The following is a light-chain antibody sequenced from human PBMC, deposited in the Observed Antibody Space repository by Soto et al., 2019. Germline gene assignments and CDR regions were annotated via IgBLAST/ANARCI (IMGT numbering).Light chain of an antibody. CDR2: GAS. J-gene: IGKJ5*01. V-gene: IGKV3-15*01. Sequence: EVVMTQSPATLSVSPWERATLSCRASQTIGSNLAWYQQKPGQAPRLLIYGASTRATGIPARFSGSGSGTEFTLAISSLQSEDFAVYYCQQYNNWPPKITFGHGTRLEIK. CDR3: QQYNNWPPKIT. CDR1: QTIGSN.